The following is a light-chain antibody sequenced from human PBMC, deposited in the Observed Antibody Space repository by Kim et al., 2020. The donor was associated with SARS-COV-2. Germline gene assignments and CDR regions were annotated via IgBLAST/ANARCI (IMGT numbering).Light chain of an antibody. V-gene: IGLV3-19*01. CDR1: LLRSYY. J-gene: IGLJ2*01. Sequence: VALGQTVRITRQGDLLRSYYESWYQQKPGQAPELVIYGKNNRPSGIPDRFSGSSSGNTASLTITGAQAEDEADYYCNSRDSSGNVVFGGGNQLTVL. CDR3: NSRDSSGNVV. CDR2: GKN.